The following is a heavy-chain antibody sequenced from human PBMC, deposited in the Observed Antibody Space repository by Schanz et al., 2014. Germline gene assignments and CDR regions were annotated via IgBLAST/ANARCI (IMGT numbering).Heavy chain of an antibody. CDR1: GFTVNTNY. Sequence: EVQLVESGGGLIQPGGSLRLSCAVSGFTVNTNYMSWVRQAPGKGLEFVSSINGRSTYKSYADSVRGRFTISRDNAKNSLYLQMNSLRAEDTAVYYCVREVGAAAGLAWGLDYWGRGTLVTVSS. J-gene: IGHJ4*02. CDR2: INGRSTYK. CDR3: VREVGAAAGLAWGLDY. V-gene: IGHV3-21*01. D-gene: IGHD6-13*01.